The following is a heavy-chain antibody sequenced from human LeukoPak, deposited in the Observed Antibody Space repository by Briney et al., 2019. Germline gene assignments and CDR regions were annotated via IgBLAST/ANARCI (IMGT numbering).Heavy chain of an antibody. D-gene: IGHD3-22*01. CDR1: GFTFGSYW. J-gene: IGHJ4*02. Sequence: GGSLRLSCAASGFTFGSYWMNWVRQAPGKGLEWVANITQDGSENYYVDSVKGRFTISRDNAKNLLYLQMNSLRAEDTAVYYCARDYYDSSGYYRYWGQGTPVTVSS. V-gene: IGHV3-7*01. CDR3: ARDYYDSSGYYRY. CDR2: ITQDGSEN.